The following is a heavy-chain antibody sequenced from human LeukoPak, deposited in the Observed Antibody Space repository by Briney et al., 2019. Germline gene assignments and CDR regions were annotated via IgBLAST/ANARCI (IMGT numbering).Heavy chain of an antibody. CDR3: ARHDWFDP. Sequence: SGRSLRLSCAASGFTFDDFAMHWVRQAPGKGLEWVSGINWNSGRIGYADSVKGRFTISRDNSKNTLYLQMNSLRAEDTAVYYCARHDWFDPWGRGTLVTVSS. CDR1: GFTFDDFA. V-gene: IGHV3-9*01. J-gene: IGHJ5*02. CDR2: INWNSGRI.